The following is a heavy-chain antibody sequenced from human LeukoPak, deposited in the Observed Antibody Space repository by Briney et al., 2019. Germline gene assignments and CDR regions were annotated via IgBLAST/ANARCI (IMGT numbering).Heavy chain of an antibody. CDR3: ARGYYYHTSGYWGIDY. J-gene: IGHJ4*02. CDR1: GFTFSESG. CDR2: IWYDGGNK. D-gene: IGHD3-22*01. V-gene: IGHV3-33*01. Sequence: GGSLRLSCAASGFTFSESGMHWVRQAPGKGLEWVALIWYDGGNKYYADSVKGRYTISRDNSKNTLYLQMDSLRAEDTAVYYCARGYYYHTSGYWGIDYWGQGTLVTVSS.